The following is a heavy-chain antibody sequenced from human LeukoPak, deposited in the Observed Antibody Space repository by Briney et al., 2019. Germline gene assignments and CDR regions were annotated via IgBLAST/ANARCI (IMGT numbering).Heavy chain of an antibody. V-gene: IGHV4-34*01. CDR3: ARGPIAVDAFDI. J-gene: IGHJ3*02. Sequence: PSETLSLTCAVYGLSFSGYYWSWIRQPPGKGLEWIGEINHSGSTNYNPSLKSRVTISVDTSKNQFSLKLSSVTAADTAVYYCARGPIAVDAFDIWGQGTMVTVSS. CDR1: GLSFSGYY. CDR2: INHSGST. D-gene: IGHD6-19*01.